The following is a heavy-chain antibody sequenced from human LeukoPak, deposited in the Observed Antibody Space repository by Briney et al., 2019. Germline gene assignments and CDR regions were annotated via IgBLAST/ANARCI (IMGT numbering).Heavy chain of an antibody. Sequence: SETLSLTCAVYGGSFSGYYWSWIRQPPGKGLEWIGEINHSGSTNYNPSLKSRVTISVDTSKKQFSLRLSSVTAADTAVYYCARLPLGYCSSTSCYDVWGQGTTVTVSS. CDR3: ARLPLGYCSSTSCYDV. CDR2: INHSGST. D-gene: IGHD2-2*01. CDR1: GGSFSGYY. J-gene: IGHJ6*02. V-gene: IGHV4-34*01.